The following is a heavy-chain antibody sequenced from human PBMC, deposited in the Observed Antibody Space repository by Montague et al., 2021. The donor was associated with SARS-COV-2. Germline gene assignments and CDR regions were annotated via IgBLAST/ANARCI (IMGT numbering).Heavy chain of an antibody. CDR3: AKAEITMVRGEGAFDI. D-gene: IGHD3-10*01. V-gene: IGHV3-30*18. CDR2: ISYDGSNK. J-gene: IGHJ3*02. CDR1: GFTFSSYG. Sequence: SLRLSCAASGFTFSSYGMHWVRQAPGKGLEWVAVISYDGSNKYYADSVKGRFTISRDNSKNTLYLQMNSLRAEDTAVYYCAKAEITMVRGEGAFDIWGQGTMVTVSS.